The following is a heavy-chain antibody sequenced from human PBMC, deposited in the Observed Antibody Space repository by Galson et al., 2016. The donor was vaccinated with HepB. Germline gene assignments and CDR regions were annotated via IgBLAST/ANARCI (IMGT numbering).Heavy chain of an antibody. CDR1: GGSFSGYY. J-gene: IGHJ6*03. CDR3: ARGDNPDYGDYASAYYYMDV. Sequence: LSLTCAVYGGSFSGYYWSWIRQPPGKGLEWIEEINHSGSTNYNPSLKSRVTISVDTSKNQFSLKPSSVTAADTAVYYCARGDNPDYGDYASAYYYMDVWGKGTTVTVSS. CDR2: INHSGST. D-gene: IGHD4-17*01. V-gene: IGHV4-34*01.